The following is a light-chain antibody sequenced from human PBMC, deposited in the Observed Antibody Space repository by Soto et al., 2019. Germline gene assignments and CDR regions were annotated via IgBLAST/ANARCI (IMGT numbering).Light chain of an antibody. CDR2: DAS. V-gene: IGKV3-11*01. J-gene: IGKJ5*01. CDR1: QTVGRF. Sequence: DIVLTQSPATLSLSPGDRVTLSCRASQTVGRFLSWYQHSPGQGPRLLVYDASNSDPGVPARFSGSGSEKDFTLAISSLEPEDFAVYYCQQRLHWPITFGQGTRLEI. CDR3: QQRLHWPIT.